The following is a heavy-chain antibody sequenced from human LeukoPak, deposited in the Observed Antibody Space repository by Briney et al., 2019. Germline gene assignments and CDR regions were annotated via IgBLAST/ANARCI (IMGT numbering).Heavy chain of an antibody. J-gene: IGHJ6*03. CDR3: ARVSWFPGTSYYYMDV. D-gene: IGHD1-1*01. Sequence: SSETLSLTCTVSGGSISSYYWSWIRQPPGKGLEWIGYIHYSGTTNYNPSLKSRVTISVDTSKNQFSLKLSSVTAADTAVYYCARVSWFPGTSYYYMDVWGKGTTVTVSS. V-gene: IGHV4-59*01. CDR2: IHYSGTT. CDR1: GGSISSYY.